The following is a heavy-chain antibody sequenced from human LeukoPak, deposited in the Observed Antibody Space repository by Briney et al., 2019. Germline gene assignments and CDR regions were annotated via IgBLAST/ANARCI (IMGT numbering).Heavy chain of an antibody. CDR2: MYYSGST. Sequence: SETLSLTCTVSGGSISSYYWSWIRQPPGKGLEWIGYMYYSGSTNYNPSLKSRVTISVDTSKNQVSLKLSSVTAADTAVYYCARGVSSGWYGKGGNQNRAFDYWGQGTLVTVSS. J-gene: IGHJ4*02. D-gene: IGHD6-19*01. CDR3: ARGVSSGWYGKGGNQNRAFDY. V-gene: IGHV4-59*01. CDR1: GGSISSYY.